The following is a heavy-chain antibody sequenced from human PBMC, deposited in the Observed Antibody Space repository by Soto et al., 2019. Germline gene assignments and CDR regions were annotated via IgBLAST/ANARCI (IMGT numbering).Heavy chain of an antibody. J-gene: IGHJ3*01. D-gene: IGHD2-8*01. CDR3: ASDQTKWLNDAYDL. V-gene: IGHV1-18*01. CDR1: GYTFMHYD. Sequence: QVQLVQSGADVKKPGASVKLSCKASGYTFMHYDIGWVRQAPGQGPEWVGRISPSTGKADYPQKFQGRVTMTTDTSTTTAYMEMRSLRPDDTAVYYWASDQTKWLNDAYDLWGQGTMVTVSS. CDR2: ISPSTGKA.